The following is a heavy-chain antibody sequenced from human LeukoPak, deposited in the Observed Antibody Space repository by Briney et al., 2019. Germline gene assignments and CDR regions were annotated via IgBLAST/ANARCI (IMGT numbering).Heavy chain of an antibody. J-gene: IGHJ4*02. CDR1: GGSISSSSYY. Sequence: SETLSLTCTVSGGSISSSSYYWGWIRQPPWKGLEWIGSIYYSGSTYYNPSLKSRVTISVDTSKNQFSLKLSSVTAADTAVYYCARHRRGEYYYGSAPRNQKFDYWGQGTLVTVSS. CDR3: ARHRRGEYYYGSAPRNQKFDY. V-gene: IGHV4-39*01. CDR2: IYYSGST. D-gene: IGHD3-10*01.